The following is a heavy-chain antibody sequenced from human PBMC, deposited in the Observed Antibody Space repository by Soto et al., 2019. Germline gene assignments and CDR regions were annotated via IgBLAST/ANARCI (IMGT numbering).Heavy chain of an antibody. J-gene: IGHJ3*02. CDR3: VKDSTPCGGDCYALRGADAFDI. D-gene: IGHD2-21*02. V-gene: IGHV3-64D*08. CDR2: ISSNGGST. CDR1: GFTFSSYA. Sequence: PGGSLRLSCAASGFTFSSYAMHWVRQAPGKGLEYVSAISSNGGSTYYADSVKGRFTISRDNSKNTLYLQMSSLRAEDTAVYYCVKDSTPCGGDCYALRGADAFDIWGQGTMVTVSS.